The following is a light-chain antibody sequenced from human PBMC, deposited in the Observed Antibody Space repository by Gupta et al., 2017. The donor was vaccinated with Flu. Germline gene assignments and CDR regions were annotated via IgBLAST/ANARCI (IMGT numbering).Light chain of an antibody. J-gene: IGKJ4*01. CDR3: QQYNNWPLT. CDR2: GAS. CDR1: QSVSSN. V-gene: IGKV3-15*01. Sequence: EIVMTQSPATLSVSPGERATLSCRASQSVSSNLAWYQQKPGQAPRLLNYGASTRATGIPARFSGSGSGTELTLTISSLQSEDFAVYYCQQYNNWPLTFGGGTKVEIK.